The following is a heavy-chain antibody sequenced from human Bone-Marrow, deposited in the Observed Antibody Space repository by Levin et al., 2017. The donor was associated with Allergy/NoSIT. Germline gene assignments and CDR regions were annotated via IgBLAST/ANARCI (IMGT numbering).Heavy chain of an antibody. D-gene: IGHD6-19*01. CDR3: AKGAGWVAGAVALI. V-gene: IGHV3-23*01. CDR2: ISGSGGST. Sequence: TGESLKISCAASGFTFTSYAMNWVRQAPGKGLEWVSAISGSGGSTYYADSVKGRFTISRDNSKNTLYLQMNSLRAEDTAVYYCAKGAGWVAGAVALIWGQGTLVTVSS. J-gene: IGHJ4*02. CDR1: GFTFTSYA.